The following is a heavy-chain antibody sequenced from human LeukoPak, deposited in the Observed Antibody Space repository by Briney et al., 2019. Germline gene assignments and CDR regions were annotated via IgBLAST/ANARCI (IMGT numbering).Heavy chain of an antibody. J-gene: IGHJ4*02. V-gene: IGHV4-4*07. Sequence: SETLSLTCTVSGGSISSYYWSWIRQPAGKGLEWIGRIYTSGSTYYNPSLKSRVTISVDTSKNQFSLKLSSVTAADTAVYYCARVFGITMIVGVDYWGQGTLVTVSS. CDR1: GGSISSYY. CDR3: ARVFGITMIVGVDY. D-gene: IGHD3-22*01. CDR2: IYTSGST.